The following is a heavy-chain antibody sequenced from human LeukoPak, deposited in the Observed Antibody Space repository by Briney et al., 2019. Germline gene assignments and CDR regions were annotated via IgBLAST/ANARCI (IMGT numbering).Heavy chain of an antibody. Sequence: SETLSLTCTVSGDSISSGGYYWSWIRQPPGKGLEWIGEINHSGSTNYNPSLKSRVTISVDTSKNQFSLKLSSVTAADTAVYYCARRYSYAAPYFDYWGQGTLVTVSS. CDR1: GDSISSGGYY. V-gene: IGHV4-39*07. D-gene: IGHD5-18*01. CDR3: ARRYSYAAPYFDY. J-gene: IGHJ4*02. CDR2: INHSGST.